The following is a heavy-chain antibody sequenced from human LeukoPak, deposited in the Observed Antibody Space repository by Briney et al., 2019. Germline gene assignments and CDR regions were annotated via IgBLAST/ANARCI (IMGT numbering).Heavy chain of an antibody. J-gene: IGHJ4*02. D-gene: IGHD5-12*01. CDR3: AKGARLRANSYYFDS. Sequence: GGSLRLSCAASGFTFYDYAMHWVRQAPGKGLEWVSGISWNRGSIVYADSVKGRFTISRDNAKNSLYLQMNSLRADDMALYYCAKGARLRANSYYFDSWGQGTLVTVSS. V-gene: IGHV3-9*03. CDR1: GFTFYDYA. CDR2: ISWNRGSI.